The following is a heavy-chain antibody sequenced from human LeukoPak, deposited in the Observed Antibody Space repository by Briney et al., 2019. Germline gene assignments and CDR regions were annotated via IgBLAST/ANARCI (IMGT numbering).Heavy chain of an antibody. J-gene: IGHJ6*02. D-gene: IGHD6-13*01. Sequence: PGGSLRLSCAASGFTFSSYSMNWVRQAPGKGLEWVSSISSSSSYIYYADSVKGRFTISRGNAKNSLYLQMNSLRAEDTAVYYCAREVAAAGTLYYGMDVWGQGTTVTVSS. CDR2: ISSSSSYI. CDR3: AREVAAAGTLYYGMDV. CDR1: GFTFSSYS. V-gene: IGHV3-21*01.